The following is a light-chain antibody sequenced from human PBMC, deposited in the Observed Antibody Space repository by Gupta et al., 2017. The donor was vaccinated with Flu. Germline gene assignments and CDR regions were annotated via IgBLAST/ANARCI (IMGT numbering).Light chain of an antibody. Sequence: EIVLTQSPGTLSLSPGERATLSCRASQSLSANFLAWYQQKPGQAPRLLMYGSSSRDTGIPDRFSGSGSGTDFTLTISRREPEDAAVYYCQRHGGSPKWAFGQGTKVEIK. J-gene: IGKJ1*01. CDR3: QRHGGSPKWA. CDR1: QSLSANF. CDR2: GSS. V-gene: IGKV3-20*01.